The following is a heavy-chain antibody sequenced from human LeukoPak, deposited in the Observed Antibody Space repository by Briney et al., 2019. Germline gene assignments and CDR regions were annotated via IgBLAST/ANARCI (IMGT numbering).Heavy chain of an antibody. CDR1: GFTFSGYA. CDR3: AKDIWVYSAYAGGYSDY. CDR2: ISGSAGST. J-gene: IGHJ4*02. V-gene: IGHV3-23*01. Sequence: VGSLRLSCAASGFTFSGYAISWVRQAPGKGLEWVSSISGSAGSTYYADSVKGRLTLSTDNSTNTLYLQMNSLRAEDTAVYYCAKDIWVYSAYAGGYSDYWGQGTLVTVSS. D-gene: IGHD5-12*01.